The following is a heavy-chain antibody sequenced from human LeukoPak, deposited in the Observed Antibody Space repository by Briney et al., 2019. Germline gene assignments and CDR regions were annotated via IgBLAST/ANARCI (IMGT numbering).Heavy chain of an antibody. V-gene: IGHV3-73*01. CDR2: IRSKANSYAT. Sequence: PGGSLRLSCAASGFTFSGSAMHWVRQASGKGLEWAGRIRSKANSYATAYAASVKGRFTISRDDSKNTAYLQMNSLKTEDTAVYYCTRSRDVSIWYFDLWGRGTLVTVSS. J-gene: IGHJ2*01. CDR3: TRSRDVSIWYFDL. CDR1: GFTFSGSA. D-gene: IGHD2-21*01.